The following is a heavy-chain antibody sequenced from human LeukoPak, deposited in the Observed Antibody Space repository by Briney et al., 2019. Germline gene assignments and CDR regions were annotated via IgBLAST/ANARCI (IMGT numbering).Heavy chain of an antibody. CDR2: VSGSGGST. CDR1: GFTFSSYA. V-gene: IGHV3-23*01. D-gene: IGHD3-10*01. CDR3: AKDSKTYYYGSGSQFDP. J-gene: IGHJ5*02. Sequence: GGSLRLSCAASGFTFSSYAMSWVRQAPGKGLEWVSAVSGSGGSTYYADSVKGRFTISRDNSKNTLYLQMNSLRAEDTAVYYCAKDSKTYYYGSGSQFDPWGQGTLVTVSS.